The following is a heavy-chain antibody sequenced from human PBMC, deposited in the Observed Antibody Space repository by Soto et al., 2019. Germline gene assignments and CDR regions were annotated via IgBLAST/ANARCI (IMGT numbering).Heavy chain of an antibody. CDR3: AKHVIDDYDNFLDY. D-gene: IGHD4-17*01. V-gene: IGHV3-23*01. CDR1: GFTFSSYA. Sequence: GGSLRLSCAASGFTFSSYAMSWVRQAPGKGLEGVSAISGSGGSTYYADSVKGRSTISRDNSKNTLYLQMNSLRAEDTAVYYCAKHVIDDYDNFLDYWGQGTLVTVSS. J-gene: IGHJ4*02. CDR2: ISGSGGST.